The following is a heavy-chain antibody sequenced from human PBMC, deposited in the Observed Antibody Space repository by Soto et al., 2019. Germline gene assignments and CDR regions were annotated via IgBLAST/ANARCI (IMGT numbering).Heavy chain of an antibody. D-gene: IGHD3-22*01. CDR2: IIPIIGPA. J-gene: IGHJ5*02. Sequence: QVQLVQSGAEVKRPGSLVKLSCKASGGTFTYYGISWVRQAPGQGLEWMGGIIPIIGPATYAQKFQGRLTITADQSTSTADMELSSLGSEDTALYYCARDLGTTIAGPPRRETYGWLDPWGQGTLVTVSS. CDR3: ARDLGTTIAGPPRRETYGWLDP. CDR1: GGTFTYYG. V-gene: IGHV1-69*01.